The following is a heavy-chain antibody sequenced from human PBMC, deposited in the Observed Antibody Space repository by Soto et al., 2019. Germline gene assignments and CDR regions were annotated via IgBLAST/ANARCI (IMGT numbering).Heavy chain of an antibody. J-gene: IGHJ6*03. D-gene: IGHD3-10*01. Sequence: SETLSLTCAVYGGSFSGYYWSWIRQPPGKGLEWIGEINHSGSTNYNPSLKSRVTISVDTSKNQFSLKLSSVTAADTAAYYCARGHYYYGSGSYIGDYYYYYMDVWGKGTTVTVSS. CDR3: ARGHYYYGSGSYIGDYYYYYMDV. CDR1: GGSFSGYY. CDR2: INHSGST. V-gene: IGHV4-34*01.